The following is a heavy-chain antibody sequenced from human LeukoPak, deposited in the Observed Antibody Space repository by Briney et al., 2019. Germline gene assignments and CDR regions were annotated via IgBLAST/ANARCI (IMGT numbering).Heavy chain of an antibody. CDR3: AKGIAVAGTGDY. V-gene: IGHV3-23*01. J-gene: IGHJ4*02. Sequence: GGSLRLSCAASGFTFSSSAMSWVRQAPGKGLEWVSAISNNGGYTYYADSVQGRFTISRDNSKNTLYLQMNSLRAEDTAVYYCAKGIAVAGTGDYWGQGTLVTVSS. CDR1: GFTFSSSA. D-gene: IGHD6-19*01. CDR2: ISNNGGYT.